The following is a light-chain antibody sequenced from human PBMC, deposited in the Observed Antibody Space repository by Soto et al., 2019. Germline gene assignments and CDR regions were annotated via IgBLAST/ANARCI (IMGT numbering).Light chain of an antibody. Sequence: EIVLTQSPGTLSLSPGERATLSCRASHTISSSYLAWYQQKPGQAPRLLIYDVSIRATGIPARFNGSGSGTEFTLTISSLQSEDFAVYYCQQYNNWPPTFGQGTRLEIK. V-gene: IGKV3-15*01. CDR1: HTISSSY. CDR2: DVS. CDR3: QQYNNWPPT. J-gene: IGKJ5*01.